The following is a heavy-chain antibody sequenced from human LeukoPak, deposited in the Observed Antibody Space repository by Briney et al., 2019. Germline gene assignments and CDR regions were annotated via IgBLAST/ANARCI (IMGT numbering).Heavy chain of an antibody. J-gene: IGHJ3*02. Sequence: SETLSLTCTVSGGSINSYYWSWIRQPPGKGLEWIGYIYDSGSTNYNPSLKSRVTISVDTSNNQFSLKLSSVTAADTAVYYCACLTTADACDIWGQGTMVTVSS. V-gene: IGHV4-59*01. CDR3: ACLTTADACDI. CDR2: IYDSGST. D-gene: IGHD3-22*01. CDR1: GGSINSYY.